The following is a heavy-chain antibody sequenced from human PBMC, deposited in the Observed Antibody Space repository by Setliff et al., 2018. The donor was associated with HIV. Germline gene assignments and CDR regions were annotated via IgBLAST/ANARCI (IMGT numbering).Heavy chain of an antibody. V-gene: IGHV1-2*02. J-gene: IGHJ6*04. Sequence: ASVKVSCKASGYSFSSYGVSWVRQVPGQGPEWMGWIMPKSGVSDYAEKFQGRITMTRDTSLITRTRDRPITTVYVELTKLTSDDTAIYYCARNPIQIKRWSPGETWFDTWGKETTVTVSS. D-gene: IGHD5-18*01. CDR2: IMPKSGVS. CDR1: GYSFSSYG. CDR3: ARNPIQIKRWSPGETWFDT.